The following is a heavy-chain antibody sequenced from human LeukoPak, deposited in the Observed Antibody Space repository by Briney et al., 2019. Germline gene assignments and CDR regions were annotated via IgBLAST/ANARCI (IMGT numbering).Heavy chain of an antibody. CDR1: GFTFSSYS. J-gene: IGHJ5*02. Sequence: GGSLRLSCAASGFTFSSYSMNWVRQAPGKGLEWVSSISSSSSYIYYADSVKGRITISRDNAKNSLYLQMNSLRAEDTAVYYCARDRLVTAIWFDPWGQGTLVTVSS. D-gene: IGHD2-21*02. V-gene: IGHV3-21*01. CDR2: ISSSSSYI. CDR3: ARDRLVTAIWFDP.